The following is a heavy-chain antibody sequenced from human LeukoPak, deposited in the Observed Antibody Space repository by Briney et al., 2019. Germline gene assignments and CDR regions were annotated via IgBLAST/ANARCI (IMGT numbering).Heavy chain of an antibody. CDR1: GFTVSSDY. J-gene: IGHJ4*02. Sequence: PGGSLRLSCAVSGFTVSSDYMSWVRQAPGKGLEWVSVIYRDGSTYYADSVKGRFSISRDNSRNSLYLQMNSLRADDTAMYYCARDGSGHVFDYWGQGTLVTVSS. CDR2: IYRDGST. V-gene: IGHV3-66*01. CDR3: ARDGSGHVFDY. D-gene: IGHD3-10*01.